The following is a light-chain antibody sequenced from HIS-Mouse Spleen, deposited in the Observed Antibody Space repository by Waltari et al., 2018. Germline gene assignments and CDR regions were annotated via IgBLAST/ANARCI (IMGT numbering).Light chain of an antibody. V-gene: IGKV1-13*02. CDR3: EQFNSYLRT. J-gene: IGKJ4*01. CDR1: QRISSA. Sequence: AIQLTQSPSSLSASVGDRVTITCRASQRISSAFAWYQQKPGKAPKLLLYDASSVAIGVPSMFSGSVSGTDFTLCISSLQPEDFATYYCEQFNSYLRTFGGGTKVEIK. CDR2: DAS.